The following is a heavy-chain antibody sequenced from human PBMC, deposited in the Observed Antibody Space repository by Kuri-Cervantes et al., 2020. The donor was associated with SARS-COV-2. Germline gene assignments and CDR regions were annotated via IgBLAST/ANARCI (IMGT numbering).Heavy chain of an antibody. J-gene: IGHJ6*02. CDR3: ARGGVAVAGGKYYYYGMDV. CDR1: GGSFSGYY. D-gene: IGHD6-19*01. CDR2: INHSGST. V-gene: IGHV4-34*01. Sequence: GSLRLSCAVYGGSFSGYYWSWIRQPPGKGLEWIGEINHSGSTNYNPSLKSRVTISVDTSKNQFSLKLSSVTAADTAVYYCARGGVAVAGGKYYYYGMDVWGQGTTVTVSS.